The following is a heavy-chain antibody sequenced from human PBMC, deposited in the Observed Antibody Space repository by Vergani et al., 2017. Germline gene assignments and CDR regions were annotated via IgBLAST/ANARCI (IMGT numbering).Heavy chain of an antibody. CDR1: GGTFSSYA. J-gene: IGHJ6*02. D-gene: IGHD3-22*01. V-gene: IGHV1-46*01. Sequence: QVQLVQSGAEVKKPGSSVKVSFKASGGTFSSYAISWVRQAPGQGLEWMGIINPSGGSTSYAQKFQGRITRTRDTSTSTVYMELRSLRSKDTAVYYCARWDYYDSSGYLENGYYYGIDVWGQGTTVTVSS. CDR3: ARWDYYDSSGYLENGYYYGIDV. CDR2: INPSGGST.